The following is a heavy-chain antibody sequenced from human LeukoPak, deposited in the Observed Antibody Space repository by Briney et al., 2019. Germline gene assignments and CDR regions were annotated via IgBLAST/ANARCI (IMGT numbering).Heavy chain of an antibody. CDR2: IKGKTDGGTT. Sequence: PGGSLRLSCAASGFTFTNAWMSWVRQAPGKGLEWVGRIKGKTDGGTTDYAAPVKGRFSISRDDSQNMLYLQMNSLKTEDTAVYYCTTVGGIMVFPFDYWGQGTPVTVSS. V-gene: IGHV3-15*05. D-gene: IGHD2-8*01. CDR3: TTVGGIMVFPFDY. J-gene: IGHJ4*02. CDR1: GFTFTNAW.